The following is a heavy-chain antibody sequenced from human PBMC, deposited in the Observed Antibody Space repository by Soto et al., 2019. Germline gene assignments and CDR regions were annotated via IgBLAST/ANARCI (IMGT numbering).Heavy chain of an antibody. Sequence: ASVKVSCKASGYTFTNYAIHWVRQAPGQRPEWMGWINAGDDSTKYSQKLQGRVTITRDTSANTAYMQLNSLRSEDTAMYYCARGGHVVVVTAAFDNWGHGTLVTVSS. CDR3: ARGGHVVVVTAAFDN. CDR2: INAGDDST. CDR1: GYTFTNYA. V-gene: IGHV1-3*01. J-gene: IGHJ4*01. D-gene: IGHD2-21*02.